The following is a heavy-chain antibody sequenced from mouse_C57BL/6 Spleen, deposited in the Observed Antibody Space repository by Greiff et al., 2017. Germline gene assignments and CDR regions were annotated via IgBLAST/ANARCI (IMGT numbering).Heavy chain of an antibody. V-gene: IGHV1-64*01. CDR3: ARGTVERYFDV. CDR1: GYTFTSYW. D-gene: IGHD1-1*01. J-gene: IGHJ1*03. Sequence: QVQLQQPGAELVKPGASVKLSCKASGYTFTSYWMHWVKQRPGQGLEWIGMIHPNSGSTNYNEKFKSKATLTVDKSSSTAYMHLSSLTSEDSAVYYCARGTVERYFDVWGTGTTVTVSS. CDR2: IHPNSGST.